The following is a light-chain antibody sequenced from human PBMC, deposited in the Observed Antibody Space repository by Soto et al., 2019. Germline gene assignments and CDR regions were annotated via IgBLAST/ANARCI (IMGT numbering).Light chain of an antibody. J-gene: IGLJ2*01. CDR2: SNN. CDR3: AAWDDSLNGVV. V-gene: IGLV1-44*01. Sequence: QSVLTQPPSASGTPGQRVTISCSGSSSNIGSNTVNWYQQLPGTAPKLLIYSNNQRPSGVPDRFSGSKSGTSASLAISGRQSDDEADYYCAAWDDSLNGVVFGGGTKLTVL. CDR1: SSNIGSNT.